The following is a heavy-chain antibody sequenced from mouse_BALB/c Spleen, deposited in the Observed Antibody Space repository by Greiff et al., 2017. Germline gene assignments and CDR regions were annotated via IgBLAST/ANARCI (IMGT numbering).Heavy chain of an antibody. D-gene: IGHD2-4*01. CDR2: IRSKSNNYAT. V-gene: IGHV10S3*01. Sequence: EVQLVETGGGLVQPKGSLKLSCAASGFTFNTNAMNWVRQAPGKGLEWVARIRSKSNNYATYYADSVKDRFTISRDDSQSMLYLQMNNLKTEDTAMYYCVREYDYDHYYAMDYWGQGTSVTVSS. CDR3: VREYDYDHYYAMDY. CDR1: GFTFNTNA. J-gene: IGHJ4*01.